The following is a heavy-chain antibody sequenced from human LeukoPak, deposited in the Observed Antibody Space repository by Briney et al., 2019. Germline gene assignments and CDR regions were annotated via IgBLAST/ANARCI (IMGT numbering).Heavy chain of an antibody. Sequence: HPGGSLRLSCAASGFTFSSYAMSWVRQAPGKGLEWVSAISGSGGSTYYADSVKGRFTISRDNSKNTLYLQMNSLRAEDTAVYYCAKVESRPQVRPLDYWGQGTLVTVSS. CDR1: GFTFSSYA. D-gene: IGHD6-25*01. CDR3: AKVESRPQVRPLDY. J-gene: IGHJ4*02. CDR2: ISGSGGST. V-gene: IGHV3-23*01.